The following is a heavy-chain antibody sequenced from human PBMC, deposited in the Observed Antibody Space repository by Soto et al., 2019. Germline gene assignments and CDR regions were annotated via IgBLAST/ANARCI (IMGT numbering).Heavy chain of an antibody. CDR3: ARTGIEASGTMYGTDV. CDR2: ISRSSSTI. D-gene: IGHD6-13*01. CDR1: GFTFSKYI. V-gene: IGHV3-48*02. J-gene: IGHJ6*02. Sequence: GGSLRLSCEASGFTFSKYILNWVRQAPGKGLEWISSISRSSSTIYYADSVKGRFTISRDNAKNSLSLEMNSLRDEDTAVYYCARTGIEASGTMYGTDVWGQGTTVTVSS.